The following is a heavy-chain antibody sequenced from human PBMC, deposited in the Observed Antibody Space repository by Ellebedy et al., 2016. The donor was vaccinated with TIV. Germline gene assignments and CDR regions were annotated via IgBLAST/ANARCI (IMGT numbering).Heavy chain of an antibody. Sequence: GESLKISCAASGFSLTSWVMHWVRQAPGKGLVWVSRINSDGSTITYADSVKGRFTISRDNAKNTLYLQMNSLRAEDTAVYYCSRAVNYGTDVWGQGITVTVS. J-gene: IGHJ6*02. CDR3: SRAVNYGTDV. CDR1: GFSLTSWV. V-gene: IGHV3-74*01. CDR2: INSDGSTI. D-gene: IGHD4-17*01.